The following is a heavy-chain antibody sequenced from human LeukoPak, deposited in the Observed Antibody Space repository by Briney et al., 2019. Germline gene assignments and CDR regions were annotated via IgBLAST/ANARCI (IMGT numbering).Heavy chain of an antibody. J-gene: IGHJ4*02. V-gene: IGHV3-30*04. D-gene: IGHD2-2*01. CDR3: ARGRCTSTSCHPTFDY. CDR2: ISYDGSNK. Sequence: GGSLRLSCAASGFTFSNYALHWVRQAPGRGLEWVAAISYDGSNKYYADSVKGRFTISRDNSKNTLYLQMYSLRAEDTAVYYCARGRCTSTSCHPTFDYWGQGTLVTVSS. CDR1: GFTFSNYA.